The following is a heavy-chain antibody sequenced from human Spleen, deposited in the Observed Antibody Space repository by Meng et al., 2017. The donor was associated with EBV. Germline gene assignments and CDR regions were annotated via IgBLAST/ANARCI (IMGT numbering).Heavy chain of an antibody. J-gene: IGHJ5*02. CDR3: ARARIVARSPWFDP. V-gene: IGHV4-34*01. D-gene: IGHD6-6*01. CDR2: INHSGSS. Sequence: QVPVRQWGAGLLKPSETLSLTCGVYGASFSGYYWSWIRQPPGKGLEWIGEINHSGSSTYSPSLKSRVTISVDTSKNQFSLRLSSVTAADTAVYYCARARIVARSPWFDPWGPGTLVTVSS. CDR1: GASFSGYY.